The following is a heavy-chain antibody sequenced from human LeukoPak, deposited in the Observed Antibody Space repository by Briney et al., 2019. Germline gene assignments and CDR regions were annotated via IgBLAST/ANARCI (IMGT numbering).Heavy chain of an antibody. CDR3: ARGRDLFDS. V-gene: IGHV3-48*04. Sequence: GGSLRLSCVASGFTFNTYSMNWFRQAPGKGLEWISYISSSSATIYYADSVKGRFTISRDNAKNSLYLQMNSLRAEDTAVYYCARGRDLFDSWGQGALVIVSS. CDR2: ISSSSATI. J-gene: IGHJ4*02. CDR1: GFTFNTYS.